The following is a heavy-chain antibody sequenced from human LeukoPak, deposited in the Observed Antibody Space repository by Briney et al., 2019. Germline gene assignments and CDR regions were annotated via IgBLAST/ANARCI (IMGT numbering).Heavy chain of an antibody. CDR2: IDHSGIT. V-gene: IGHV4-34*01. CDR1: GGSFTNCY. Sequence: SETLSLTCGVYGGSFTNCYWSWIRQPPGKGLEWIGEIDHSGITNYNSSLKSRVTISGDTSKNQFSLNLTSVTAADTAIYYCARRPRGGVPAAYNWFDPWGQGTLVSVSS. J-gene: IGHJ5*02. CDR3: ARRPRGGVPAAYNWFDP. D-gene: IGHD6-13*01.